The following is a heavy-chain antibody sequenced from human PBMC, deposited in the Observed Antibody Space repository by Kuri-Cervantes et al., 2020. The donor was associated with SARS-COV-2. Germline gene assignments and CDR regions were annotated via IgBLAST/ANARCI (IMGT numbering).Heavy chain of an antibody. CDR3: ARGNYIVVVPAATYNWFDP. CDR2: INHSGST. Sequence: SQILSLTCAVYGGSFSGYYWSWIRQPPGKGLEWIGEINHSGSTNYNPSLKSRVTISVDTSKNQFSLKLSSVTAADTAVYYCARGNYIVVVPAATYNWFDPWGQGTRVTVSS. J-gene: IGHJ5*02. D-gene: IGHD2-2*01. CDR1: GGSFSGYY. V-gene: IGHV4-34*01.